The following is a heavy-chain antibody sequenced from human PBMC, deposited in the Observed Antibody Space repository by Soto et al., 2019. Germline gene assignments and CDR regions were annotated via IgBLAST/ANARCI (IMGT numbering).Heavy chain of an antibody. Sequence: GGSLRLSCAASGFTFSSYSMNWVRQAPGKGLEWVSSISNTGVNTYYADSVKGRFTISRDNFKNRLYLQMNSLTAEDTAVYYCANPIRSRTMVPLDYWGQGTLVTVSS. CDR2: ISNTGVNT. CDR1: GFTFSSYS. V-gene: IGHV3-23*01. CDR3: ANPIRSRTMVPLDY. J-gene: IGHJ4*02. D-gene: IGHD3-10*01.